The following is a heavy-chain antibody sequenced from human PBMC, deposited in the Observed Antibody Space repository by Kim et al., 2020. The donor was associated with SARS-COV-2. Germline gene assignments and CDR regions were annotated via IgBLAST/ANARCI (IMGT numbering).Heavy chain of an antibody. J-gene: IGHJ6*01. CDR2: IYYSGNT. CDR3: ARVMRYSYGYDYYYGMDV. V-gene: IGHV4-59*01. CDR1: GGSISSYY. Sequence: SETLSLTCTVSGGSISSYYWSWIRQPPGKGLEWIGYIYYSGNTNYNPSLKSRVTISVDTSKNQFSLKLSSVTAAGTAVYYCARVMRYSYGYDYYYGMDV. D-gene: IGHD5-18*01.